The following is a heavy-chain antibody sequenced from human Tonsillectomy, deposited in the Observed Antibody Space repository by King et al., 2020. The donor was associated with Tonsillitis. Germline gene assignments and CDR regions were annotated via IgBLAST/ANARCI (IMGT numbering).Heavy chain of an antibody. CDR3: TKGNSPYYDSSDPYFDY. J-gene: IGHJ4*02. Sequence: DVQLVESGGGLVKPGGSLRLSCAASGFTFSNAWMSWVRQAPGKGLEWVGRIKSKSDGGTTDYGAPVKGRFTISRDDSKNTLYLQMNSLKTEDTAVYYCTKGNSPYYDSSDPYFDYWGQGTLVTVSS. CDR2: IKSKSDGGTT. CDR1: GFTFSNAW. D-gene: IGHD3-22*01. V-gene: IGHV3-15*01.